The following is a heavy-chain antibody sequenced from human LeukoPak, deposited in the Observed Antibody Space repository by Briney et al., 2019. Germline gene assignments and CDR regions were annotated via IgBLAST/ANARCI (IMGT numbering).Heavy chain of an antibody. CDR1: GFTFSSYS. J-gene: IGHJ4*02. CDR2: ISSGSSYI. Sequence: GGSLRLSCAASGFTFSSYSMNWVRQAPGKGLEWVSSISSGSSYIYYADSVKDRFTISRDNAKNPLYLQMNSLRAEDTAVYYCASTGSGYYIRFDYWGQGTLVTVSS. CDR3: ASTGSGYYIRFDY. V-gene: IGHV3-21*01. D-gene: IGHD3-3*01.